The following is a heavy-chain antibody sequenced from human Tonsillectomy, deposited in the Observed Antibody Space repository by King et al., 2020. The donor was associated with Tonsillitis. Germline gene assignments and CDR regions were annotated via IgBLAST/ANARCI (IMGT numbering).Heavy chain of an antibody. CDR2: ISYDGSNQ. V-gene: IGHV3-30*04. J-gene: IGHJ4*02. D-gene: IGHD6-6*01. Sequence: VQLVESGGGVVPPGRSLRLSCAASGFTFSSYAMHWVRQAPGKGLEWVALISYDGSNQYFAASVQGRFTISRDNSKNTLFLQMNSLRTEDTAVYYCARERHNSSPFDYWGQGTLVTVSS. CDR3: ARERHNSSPFDY. CDR1: GFTFSSYA.